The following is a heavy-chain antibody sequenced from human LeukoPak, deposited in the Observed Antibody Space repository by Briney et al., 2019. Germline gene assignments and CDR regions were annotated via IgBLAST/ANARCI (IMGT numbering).Heavy chain of an antibody. CDR3: ARPPYDFWSGYIDY. V-gene: IGHV7-4-1*02. CDR2: INTNTGNP. J-gene: IGHJ4*02. Sequence: ASVKVSCKASGYTFTGYAMNWVRQAPGQGLEWMGWINTNTGNPTYAQGFTGRFVFSLDTSVSTAYLQISSLKAEDTAVYYCARPPYDFWSGYIDYWGQGTLVTVSS. D-gene: IGHD3-3*01. CDR1: GYTFTGYA.